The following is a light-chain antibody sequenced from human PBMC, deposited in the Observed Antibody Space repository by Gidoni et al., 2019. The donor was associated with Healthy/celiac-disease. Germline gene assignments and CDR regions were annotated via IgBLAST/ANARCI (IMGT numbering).Light chain of an antibody. V-gene: IGKV3-20*01. CDR3: QQYGSSP. J-gene: IGKJ4*01. CDR2: VAS. Sequence: DIVLTQSPGTLSLSPVARATLSCKAIQSVSSSYLAWYQQKPGQAPRLLIYVASSRATGIPDRFSGSGSGTDFTLTISRLEPEDFAVYYCQQYGSSPFGGGTKVEIK. CDR1: QSVSSSY.